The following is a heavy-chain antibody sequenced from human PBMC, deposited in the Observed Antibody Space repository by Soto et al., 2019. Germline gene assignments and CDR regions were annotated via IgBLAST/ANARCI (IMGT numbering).Heavy chain of an antibody. Sequence: VGSLRLSCAASGFTFSSYGMHWVRQAPGKGLEWVAVIWYDGTNKYYSDSVKGRFTISRDNSKNTLWLQMNSLRAEDTAVYYCARGEDYDSVWGTYFVDYWGQGALVTVSS. J-gene: IGHJ4*02. CDR3: ARGEDYDSVWGTYFVDY. V-gene: IGHV3-33*01. CDR1: GFTFSSYG. D-gene: IGHD3-16*01. CDR2: IWYDGTNK.